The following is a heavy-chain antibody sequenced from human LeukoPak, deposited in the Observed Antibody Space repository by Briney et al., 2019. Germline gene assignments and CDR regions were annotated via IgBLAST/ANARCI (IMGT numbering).Heavy chain of an antibody. V-gene: IGHV4-59*01. CDR2: IYYSGST. CDR1: GGSISSYY. D-gene: IGHD5-24*01. CDR3: ARGDGYNGVDYFDY. J-gene: IGHJ4*02. Sequence: PSETLSLTCTVSGGSISSYYWSWIRQPPGKGLEWIGYIYYSGSTNYNPSLKSRVTISVDTSKNQFSLKLSSVTAADTAVYYCARGDGYNGVDYFDYWGQGTLVTVSS.